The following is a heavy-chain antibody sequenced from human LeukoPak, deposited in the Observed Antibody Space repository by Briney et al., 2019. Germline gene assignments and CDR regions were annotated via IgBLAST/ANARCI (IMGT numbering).Heavy chain of an antibody. CDR1: GGSISSYY. J-gene: IGHJ4*02. V-gene: IGHV4-59*08. D-gene: IGHD2-21*02. CDR2: IYYSGST. Sequence: SETLSLTCTVSGGSISSYYWSWIRQPPGNGLEWIGYIYYSGSTNYNPSLKSRVTISVDTSKNQFSLKLSSVTAADTAVYYCARLVKYCGGDCYPYYFDYWGQGTLVTVSS. CDR3: ARLVKYCGGDCYPYYFDY.